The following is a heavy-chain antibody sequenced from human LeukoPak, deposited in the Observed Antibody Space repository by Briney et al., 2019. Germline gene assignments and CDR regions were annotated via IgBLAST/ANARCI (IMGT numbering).Heavy chain of an antibody. D-gene: IGHD3-22*01. CDR3: ARDGPLRKSYYYDSSGYYTAPFDY. J-gene: IGHJ4*02. CDR2: IKQDGSEK. CDR1: GFTFSSYW. V-gene: IGHV3-7*01. Sequence: PGGSLRLSCVASGFTFSSYWMSWVRQAPGKGLEWVANIKQDGSEKYYVDSVKGRFTISRDNAKNSLYLQMNSLRAEDTAVYYCARDGPLRKSYYYDSSGYYTAPFDYWGQGTLVTVSS.